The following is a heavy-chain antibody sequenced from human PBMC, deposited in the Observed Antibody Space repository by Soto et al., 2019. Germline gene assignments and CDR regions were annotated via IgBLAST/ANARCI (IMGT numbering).Heavy chain of an antibody. CDR2: IIPIFGTA. CDR3: AGPPELTRIYYYYGMDV. D-gene: IGHD1-7*01. J-gene: IGHJ6*02. V-gene: IGHV1-69*13. Sequence: ASVKVSCKASGGTFSSYAISWVRQAPGQGLEWMGGIIPIFGTANYAQKFQGRVTITAGESTSTAYMELSSLRSEDTAVYYCAGPPELTRIYYYYGMDVWGQGTTVTV. CDR1: GGTFSSYA.